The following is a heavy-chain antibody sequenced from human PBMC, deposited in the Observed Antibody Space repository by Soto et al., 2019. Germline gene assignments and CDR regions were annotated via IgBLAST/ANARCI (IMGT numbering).Heavy chain of an antibody. J-gene: IGHJ6*03. V-gene: IGHV3-53*04. D-gene: IGHD2-2*02. CDR3: ARETLGYCSSTSCYMGSYYYMDV. CDR2: IYSGGST. CDR1: GFTVSSNY. Sequence: GGSLRLSCAASGFTVSSNYMSWVRQAPGKGLEWVSVIYSGGSTYYADSVKGRFTISRHNSKNTLYLQMNSLRAEDTAVYYCARETLGYCSSTSCYMGSYYYMDVWGKGTTVTVSS.